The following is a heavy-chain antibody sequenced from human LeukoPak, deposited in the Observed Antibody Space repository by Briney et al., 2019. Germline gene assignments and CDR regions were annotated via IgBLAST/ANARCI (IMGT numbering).Heavy chain of an antibody. CDR3: ARGGSGYYFGREYYGMDV. CDR2: IWYDGSNK. J-gene: IGHJ6*02. CDR1: GSTFSSYG. Sequence: SGGSLRLSCAASGSTFSSYGMHWVRQAPGKGLEWVAVIWYDGSNKYYGDSVKGRFTISRDNSKNTLYLQMNSLRAEDTAVYYCARGGSGYYFGREYYGMDVWGQGTTVTVSS. D-gene: IGHD3-3*01. V-gene: IGHV3-33*01.